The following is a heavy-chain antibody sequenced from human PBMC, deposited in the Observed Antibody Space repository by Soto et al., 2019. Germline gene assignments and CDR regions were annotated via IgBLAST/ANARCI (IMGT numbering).Heavy chain of an antibody. CDR2: IYHSGST. V-gene: IGHV4-30-2*01. J-gene: IGHJ4*02. D-gene: IGHD3-9*01. Sequence: QLQLQESGSGLVKPSQTLSLTCAVSGGSISSGGYSWSWIRQPPGKGLEWIGYIYHSGSTYYNPSLKSRVTISVDRSKNQFPLKLSSVTAADTAVYYCAGTYYDILTGYSPGDYWGQGTLVTVSS. CDR3: AGTYYDILTGYSPGDY. CDR1: GGSISSGGYS.